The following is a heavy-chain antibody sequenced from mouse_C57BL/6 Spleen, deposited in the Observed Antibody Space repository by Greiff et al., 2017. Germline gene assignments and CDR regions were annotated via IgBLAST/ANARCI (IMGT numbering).Heavy chain of an antibody. Sequence: QVQLQQPGAELVKPGASVKLSCKASGYTFTSYWMHWVKQRPGRGLECIGRIDPNSGGTKYNEKFKSKATLTVDKPSSAAYRQRSSLTSEDSAVYNCARDGSSHWYFDVWGTGTTVTVAS. J-gene: IGHJ1*03. V-gene: IGHV1-72*01. CDR2: IDPNSGGT. CDR3: ARDGSSHWYFDV. D-gene: IGHD1-1*01. CDR1: GYTFTSYW.